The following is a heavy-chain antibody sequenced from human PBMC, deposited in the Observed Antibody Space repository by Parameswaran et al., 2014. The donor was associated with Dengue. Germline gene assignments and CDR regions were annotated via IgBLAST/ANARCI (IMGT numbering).Heavy chain of an antibody. Sequence: WVRQAPGQGLEWMGRIIPILGIANYAQKFQGRVTITADKSTSTAYMKLSSVTAADTAVYYCARAVRGVIIGSWFDPWGQGTLVTVSS. CDR3: ARAVRGVIIGSWFDP. D-gene: IGHD3-10*01. CDR2: IIPILGIA. V-gene: IGHV1-69*04. J-gene: IGHJ5*02.